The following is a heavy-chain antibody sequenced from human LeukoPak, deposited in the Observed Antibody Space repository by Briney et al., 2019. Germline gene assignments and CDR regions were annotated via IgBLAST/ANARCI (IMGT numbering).Heavy chain of an antibody. V-gene: IGHV4-34*01. CDR1: GGSFSGYY. J-gene: IGHJ4*02. CDR2: INHSGST. CDR3: ARVAVAAPFFDY. D-gene: IGHD6-19*01. Sequence: SETLSLTCAVYGGSFSGYYWSWIRQPPGKGLEWIGEINHSGSTNYNPSLKSRVTISVDTSKNQFSLKLSSVTAADTAVHYCARVAVAAPFFDYWGQGTLVTVSS.